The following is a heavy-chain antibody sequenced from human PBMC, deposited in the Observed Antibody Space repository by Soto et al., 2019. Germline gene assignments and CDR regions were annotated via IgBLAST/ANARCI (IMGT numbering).Heavy chain of an antibody. CDR3: ARCDSSGWTNWFDP. CDR2: IYYSGST. D-gene: IGHD6-19*01. J-gene: IGHJ5*02. CDR1: GGSISSYY. V-gene: IGHV4-59*08. Sequence: SETLSLTCTVSGGSISSYYWSWIRQPPGKGLEWIGYIYYSGSTNYNPSLKSRVTISVDTSKNQFSLKLSSVTAADTAVYYCARCDSSGWTNWFDPWGQGTLVTVSS.